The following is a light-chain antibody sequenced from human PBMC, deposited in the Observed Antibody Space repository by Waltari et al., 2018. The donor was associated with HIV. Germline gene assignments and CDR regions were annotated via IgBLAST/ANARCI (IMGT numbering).Light chain of an antibody. CDR2: WAS. CDR3: QQYYITQYS. Sequence: ILITPSPDSLAFSLGERATLHFKFRPSILNRSNNKNFLAWYQQKPGQTPKLLIYWASTRESGVPDRFSGSGAGTDVTLTISSLQAEDVAVYYCQQYYITQYSFGQGTKLEIK. J-gene: IGKJ2*03. V-gene: IGKV4-1*01. CDR1: PSILNRSNNKNF.